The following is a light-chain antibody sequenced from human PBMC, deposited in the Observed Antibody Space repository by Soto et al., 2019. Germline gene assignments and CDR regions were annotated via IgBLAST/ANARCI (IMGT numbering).Light chain of an antibody. CDR1: QSITTW. Sequence: DIQMTQSPSTLSASVGDRVAITCRASQSITTWLAWYQHKPGKAPKLLIYKASSLQSGVPSRFSGSGSGTESTLTISSLQPDDFATYYCQQYNTYSRTFGQGTKVEIK. CDR3: QQYNTYSRT. V-gene: IGKV1-5*03. CDR2: KAS. J-gene: IGKJ1*01.